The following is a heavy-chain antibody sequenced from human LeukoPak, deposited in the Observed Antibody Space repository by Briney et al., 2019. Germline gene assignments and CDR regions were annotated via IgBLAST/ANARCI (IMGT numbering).Heavy chain of an antibody. CDR3: ARDYYGSGSYTSDY. CDR2: IYYSGST. CDR1: GGSISSSSYY. Sequence: SETLSLTCTVSGGSISSSSYYWGWIRQPPGKGLEWIGSIYYSGSTYYNPSLKSRVTISVDTSKNQFSLKLSSVTAADTAVYYCARDYYGSGSYTSDYWGQGTLVTVSS. J-gene: IGHJ4*02. V-gene: IGHV4-39*07. D-gene: IGHD3-10*01.